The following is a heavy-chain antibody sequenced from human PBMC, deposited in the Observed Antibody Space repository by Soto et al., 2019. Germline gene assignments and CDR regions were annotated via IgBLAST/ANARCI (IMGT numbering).Heavy chain of an antibody. CDR2: INHSGST. Sequence: SETLSLTCAVYGGSFSGYYWSWIRQPPGKGLEWIGEINHSGSTNYNPSLKSRVTIPVDTSKNQFSLKLSSVTAADTAVYYCARDAVLEWTLYGMDVWGQGTTVTVSS. CDR1: GGSFSGYY. D-gene: IGHD3-3*02. V-gene: IGHV4-34*01. J-gene: IGHJ6*02. CDR3: ARDAVLEWTLYGMDV.